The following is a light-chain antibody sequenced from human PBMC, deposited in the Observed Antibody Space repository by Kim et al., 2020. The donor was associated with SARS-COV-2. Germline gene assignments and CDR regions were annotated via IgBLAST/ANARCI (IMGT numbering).Light chain of an antibody. CDR3: SSYTTTSTLV. J-gene: IGLJ1*01. CDR1: SSDMGAYNY. CDR2: DVS. V-gene: IGLV2-14*03. Sequence: GQSITISCTGTSSDMGAYNYVSWYQQHPGKAPKRMIYDVSDRSAGVSTRFSGSKSGNTASLTISGLQAEDEADYYCSSYTTTSTLVFGTGTKVTVL.